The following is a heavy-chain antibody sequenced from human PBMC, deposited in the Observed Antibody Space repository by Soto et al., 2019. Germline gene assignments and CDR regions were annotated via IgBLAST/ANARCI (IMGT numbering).Heavy chain of an antibody. J-gene: IGHJ4*02. CDR2: ISWNSGSI. CDR1: GFTFDDYA. CDR3: AKVGPRNWGSFDY. Sequence: GGSLRLSCAASGFTFDDYAMHWVRQAPGKGLEWVSGISWNSGSIGYADSVKGRFTISRDNAKNSLYLQMNSLRAEDTALYYCAKVGPRNWGSFDYWGQGTLVTVSS. V-gene: IGHV3-9*01. D-gene: IGHD7-27*01.